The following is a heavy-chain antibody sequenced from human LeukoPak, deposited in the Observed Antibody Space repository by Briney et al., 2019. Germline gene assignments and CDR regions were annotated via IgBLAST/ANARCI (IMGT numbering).Heavy chain of an antibody. J-gene: IGHJ4*02. CDR2: IYYSGST. CDR1: GGSISSYY. V-gene: IGHV4-59*12. Sequence: KTSETLSLTCTVSGGSISSYYWSWIRQPPGKGLEWIGYIYYSGSTNYNPSLKSRVTISVDTSKNQFSLKLSSVTAADTAVYYCARGGGSSTSYPFDYWGQGTLVTVSS. CDR3: ARGGGSSTSYPFDY. D-gene: IGHD2-2*01.